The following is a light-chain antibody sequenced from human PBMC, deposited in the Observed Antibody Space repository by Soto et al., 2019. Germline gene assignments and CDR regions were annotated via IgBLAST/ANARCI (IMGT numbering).Light chain of an antibody. CDR1: QSISSY. V-gene: IGKV1-39*01. CDR2: AAS. J-gene: IGKJ4*01. Sequence: DIQMTQYPSSLSASVGDRVTITCRASQSISSYLHWYQQKPGKAPKLLIYAASSLQSGVPSRFSGSGSGTDFTLTISSLQPEDFATYYCHHSYSTPLTFGGGTKVEIK. CDR3: HHSYSTPLT.